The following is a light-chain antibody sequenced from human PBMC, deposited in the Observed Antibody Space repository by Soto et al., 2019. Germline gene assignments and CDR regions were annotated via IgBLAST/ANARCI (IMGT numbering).Light chain of an antibody. V-gene: IGKV3-11*01. J-gene: IGKJ5*01. CDR1: QSVRSY. CDR2: DAS. Sequence: EIVVTQSPATLSLSPGERTTLSCRASQSVRSYLAWYQQKPGQAPRLLIYDASNRATGIPARFSGSGSGTDFTLTISSLEPEDFAVYYCQQRGKWPITFGQGTRLEI. CDR3: QQRGKWPIT.